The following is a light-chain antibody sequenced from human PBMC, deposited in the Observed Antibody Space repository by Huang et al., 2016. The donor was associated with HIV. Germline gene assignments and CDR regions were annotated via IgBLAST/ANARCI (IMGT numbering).Light chain of an antibody. Sequence: ELVMTQSPVTLSASPGERVTLSCWASQSVSRNLAWFQQKPGQAPRLLIYDTSTRTPGIPNRFSGSGSGTDFALTINSLESEDFAFYYCQQYSEWPRTFGPGTKVDMK. CDR1: QSVSRN. J-gene: IGKJ3*01. V-gene: IGKV3-15*01. CDR2: DTS. CDR3: QQYSEWPRT.